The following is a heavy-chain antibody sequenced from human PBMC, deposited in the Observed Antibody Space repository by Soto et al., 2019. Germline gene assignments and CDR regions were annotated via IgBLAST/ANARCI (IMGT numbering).Heavy chain of an antibody. CDR1: GFSLTTSGVG. CDR2: IYWDDDK. D-gene: IGHD3-3*01. Sequence: QITLNESGPTVVRPTETLTLTCRFSGFSLTTSGVGVGWIRQSPGKAPEWLALIYWDDDKRYSASLKSRLTITQETSKNQVVLTVAEFDPTDSATSYCAHRVLRTVFGLVTTTAIYFDFWGQGTPVAVSS. CDR3: AHRVLRTVFGLVTTTAIYFDF. V-gene: IGHV2-5*02. J-gene: IGHJ4*02.